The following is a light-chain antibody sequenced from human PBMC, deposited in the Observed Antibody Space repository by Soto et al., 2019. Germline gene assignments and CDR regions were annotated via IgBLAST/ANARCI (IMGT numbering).Light chain of an antibody. Sequence: QSALTQPPSVSGSPGQSVTISCTGTSSDFGDYNYVSWYQQRPGKAPKFVIYDVSARPSGVPDRFSGSKSGNTASLIISGLQAEDEADYYCCSYAGSYTHVVFGGGTKLTVL. J-gene: IGLJ2*01. V-gene: IGLV2-11*01. CDR3: CSYAGSYTHVV. CDR1: SSDFGDYNY. CDR2: DVS.